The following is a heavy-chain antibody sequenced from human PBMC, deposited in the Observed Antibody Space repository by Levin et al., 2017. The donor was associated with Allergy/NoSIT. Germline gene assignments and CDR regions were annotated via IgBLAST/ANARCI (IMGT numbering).Heavy chain of an antibody. J-gene: IGHJ2*01. D-gene: IGHD4-17*01. Sequence: ASVKVSCAASGFTFSSYAMSWVRQAPGKGLEWVSAISGSGGSTYYADSVKGRFTISRDNSKNTLYLQMNSLRAEDTAVYYCANELTTVTTYWYFDLWGRGTLVTVSS. CDR3: ANELTTVTTYWYFDL. CDR2: ISGSGGST. CDR1: GFTFSSYA. V-gene: IGHV3-23*01.